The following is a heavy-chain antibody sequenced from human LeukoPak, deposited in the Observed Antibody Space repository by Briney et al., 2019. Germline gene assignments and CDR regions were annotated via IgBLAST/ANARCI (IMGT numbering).Heavy chain of an antibody. J-gene: IGHJ4*02. V-gene: IGHV3-30*02. CDR2: IRYDGSNK. CDR3: AKDGDYDILTGFHYFDY. Sequence: PGGSLRLSCAASGFTFSSYCMHWVRQAPGKGLEWVAFIRYDGSNKYYADSVKGRFTISRDNSKNTLYLQMNSQRAEDTAVYYCAKDGDYDILTGFHYFDYWGQGTLVTVSS. CDR1: GFTFSSYC. D-gene: IGHD3-9*01.